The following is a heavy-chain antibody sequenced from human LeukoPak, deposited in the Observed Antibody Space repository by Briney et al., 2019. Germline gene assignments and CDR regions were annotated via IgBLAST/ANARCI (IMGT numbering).Heavy chain of an antibody. CDR3: ARAITIFGVVLRP. D-gene: IGHD3-3*01. CDR2: IYHSGST. Sequence: SETLSLTRTVSGGSISSGGYYWSWIRQPPGKGLEWIGYIYHSGSTYYNPSLKSRVTISVDRSKNQFSLKLSSVTAADTAVYYCARAITIFGVVLRPWGQGTLVTVSS. CDR1: GGSISSGGYY. J-gene: IGHJ5*02. V-gene: IGHV4-30-2*01.